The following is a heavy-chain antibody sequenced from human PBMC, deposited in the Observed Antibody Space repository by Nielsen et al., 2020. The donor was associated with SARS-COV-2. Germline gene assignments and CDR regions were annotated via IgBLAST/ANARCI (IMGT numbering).Heavy chain of an antibody. CDR3: ARGLYYDILTGYRNSYYYYYMDV. J-gene: IGHJ6*03. D-gene: IGHD3-9*01. CDR2: IYYSGST. Sequence: WIRQPPGKGLEWIGYIYYSGSTNYNPSLKSRVTISVDTSKNQFSLKLSSVTAADTAVYYCARGLYYDILTGYRNSYYYYYMDVWGKGTTVTVSS. V-gene: IGHV4-59*01.